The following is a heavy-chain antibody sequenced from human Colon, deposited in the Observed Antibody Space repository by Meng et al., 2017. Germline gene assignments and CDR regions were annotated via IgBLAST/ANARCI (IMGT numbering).Heavy chain of an antibody. CDR1: VASVRSPDHQ. J-gene: IGHJ4*02. CDR2: ARIDYANT. V-gene: IGHV4-61*08. Sequence: QLTVQWWGPGRGGPRGTLSLICAVPVASVRSPDHQWGWVRQPPGKGLEWIGYARIDYANTNYNPSLKSRVNVSLDTSKNQFSLNVRSVTAADTAVYYCARDYWGSLDFWGQGILVTVSS. CDR3: ARDYWGSLDF. D-gene: IGHD3-16*01.